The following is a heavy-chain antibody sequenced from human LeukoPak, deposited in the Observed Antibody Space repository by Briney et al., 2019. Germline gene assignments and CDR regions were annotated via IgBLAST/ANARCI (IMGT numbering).Heavy chain of an antibody. CDR1: GGSISSYY. J-gene: IGHJ5*02. Sequence: PSETLSLTCTVSGGSISSYYWSWIRQPPGKGLEWIGYIYYSGSTNYNPSLKNRVTISVDTSKNQFSLKLSSVTAADTAVYYCARDGARPGTNWFDPWGQGTLVTVSS. CDR2: IYYSGST. CDR3: ARDGARPGTNWFDP. D-gene: IGHD3-10*01. V-gene: IGHV4-59*01.